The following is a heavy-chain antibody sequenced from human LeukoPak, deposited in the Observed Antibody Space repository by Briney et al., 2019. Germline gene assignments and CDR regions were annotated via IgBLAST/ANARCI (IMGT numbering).Heavy chain of an antibody. CDR3: ARVDYDSSGYFDY. Sequence: WETLSLTCTVSGGSISTFYWSWLRQPPGKQLEWIGYVYYSGSTNYNPSFKTRVTISVDTSKNQFSLKLSSVTPADTAVYYCARVDYDSSGYFDYWGQGTLVTVSS. J-gene: IGHJ4*02. V-gene: IGHV4-59*01. CDR2: VYYSGST. D-gene: IGHD3-22*01. CDR1: GGSISTFY.